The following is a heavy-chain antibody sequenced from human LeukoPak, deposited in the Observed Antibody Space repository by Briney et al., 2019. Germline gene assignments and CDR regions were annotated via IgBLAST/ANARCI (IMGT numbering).Heavy chain of an antibody. CDR3: AKDRQWELLLPFDY. J-gene: IGHJ4*02. CDR1: GFTFSSYG. CDR2: ISYDGSNK. V-gene: IGHV3-30*18. Sequence: GGSLRLSCAAYGFTFSSYGMHWDRQAPGKGLEWVAVISYDGSNKYYADSVKGRFTISRDNSKNTLYLQMNSLRAEDTAVYYCAKDRQWELLLPFDYWGQGTLFTVSS. D-gene: IGHD1-26*01.